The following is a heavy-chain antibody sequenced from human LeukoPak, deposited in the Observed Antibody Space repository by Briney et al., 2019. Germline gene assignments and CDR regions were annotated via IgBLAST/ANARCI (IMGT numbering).Heavy chain of an antibody. V-gene: IGHV4-39*01. J-gene: IGHJ4*02. CDR1: GGSISSSSYY. CDR2: IYYSGST. Sequence: PSETLSLTCTVSGGSISSSSYYWGWIRQPPGKGLEWIGSIYYSGSTYYNPSLKSRVTISVDTSKNQFSLKPSSVTAADTAVYYCARLRSSQGYWGQGTLVTVSS. CDR3: ARLRSSQGY.